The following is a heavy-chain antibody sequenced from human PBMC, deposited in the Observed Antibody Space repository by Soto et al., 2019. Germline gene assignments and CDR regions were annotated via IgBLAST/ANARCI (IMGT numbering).Heavy chain of an antibody. Sequence: GGSLRLSCAASGFTFSSYWMHWVRQAPGKGLVWVSRINNDGSSTSYADSVKGRLTISRDNAKNTLYLQVNSLRAEDTAVYYCAGGGVAGAGTYYNDYWGRGTLVTVSS. CDR3: AGGGVAGAGTYYNDY. V-gene: IGHV3-74*01. CDR2: INNDGSST. CDR1: GFTFSSYW. D-gene: IGHD3-10*01. J-gene: IGHJ4*02.